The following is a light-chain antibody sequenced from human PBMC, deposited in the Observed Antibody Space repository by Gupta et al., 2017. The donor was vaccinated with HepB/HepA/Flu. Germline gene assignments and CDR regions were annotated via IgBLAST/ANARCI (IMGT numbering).Light chain of an antibody. Sequence: EIVMPHPPATLSMSPGERATLSCTASLSITTHLAWYQVKPGQPPRLLIYDTSNRATGVPARHSRCGSGREFTLTIASLQSEDFAVYFCQQYHHWRHTFGGGTEVDMK. CDR2: DTS. J-gene: IGKJ4*01. V-gene: IGKV3-15*01. CDR1: LSITTH. CDR3: QQYHHWRHT.